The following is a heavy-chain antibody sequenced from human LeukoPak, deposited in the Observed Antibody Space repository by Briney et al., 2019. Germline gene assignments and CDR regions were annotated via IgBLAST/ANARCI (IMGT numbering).Heavy chain of an antibody. V-gene: IGHV3-30*04. CDR2: ISHDGRNK. CDR3: ARGSHQDYFGSMTYLFDY. CDR1: GFTFSSYT. J-gene: IGHJ4*02. D-gene: IGHD3-10*01. Sequence: GGSLRLSCAASGFTFSSYTIHWVRQAPGKGLEGVTLISHDGRNKNYADSVKGRFTISRDNSKRTLYLEVNSLRTEDTAVYYCARGSHQDYFGSMTYLFDYWGQGTLVTVSS.